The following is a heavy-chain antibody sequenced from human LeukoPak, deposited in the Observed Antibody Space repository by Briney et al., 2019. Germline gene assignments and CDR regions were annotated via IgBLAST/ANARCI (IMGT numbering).Heavy chain of an antibody. V-gene: IGHV4-38-2*02. CDR2: IYHSGST. CDR1: GSSISSGYY. Sequence: PSATLSLTCPVSGSSISSGYYWGWLRQPPGKGLEWIGSIYHSGSTYYNPSLKSRVTISVDTSKNQFSLKLSSVTAADTAVYYCARDALRWGPGTLVTVSS. CDR3: ARDALR. J-gene: IGHJ4*02.